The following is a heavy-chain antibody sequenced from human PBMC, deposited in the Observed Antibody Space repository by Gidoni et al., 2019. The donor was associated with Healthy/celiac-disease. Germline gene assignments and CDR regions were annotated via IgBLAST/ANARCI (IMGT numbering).Heavy chain of an antibody. D-gene: IGHD6-19*01. J-gene: IGHJ6*02. V-gene: IGHV6-1*01. CDR2: TYYRSKWYN. CDR1: GDSVSSNSAA. Sequence: QVQLQQSGPGLVKPSQTLSLTGASDGDSVSSNSAAWNWIRQSPSRGLEWLGRTYYRSKWYNDYAVSVKSRITINPDTSKNQFSLQLNSVTPEDTAVSYCARGIAVGFYYYYGMDVWGQGTTVTVSS. CDR3: ARGIAVGFYYYYGMDV.